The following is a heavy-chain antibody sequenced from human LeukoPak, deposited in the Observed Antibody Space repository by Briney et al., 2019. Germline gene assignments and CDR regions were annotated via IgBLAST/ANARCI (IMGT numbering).Heavy chain of an antibody. CDR1: GFTFSSYS. V-gene: IGHV3-21*01. CDR2: ISSSSSYI. D-gene: IGHD6-13*01. CDR3: ARGAPYSSSWYANYYGMDV. J-gene: IGHJ6*02. Sequence: GGSLRLSCAASGFTFSSYSMNWVRQAPGKGLEWVSSISSSSSYIYYADSVKGRFTISRDNAKNSLYLQMNSLRAEDTAVYYCARGAPYSSSWYANYYGMDVWGQGTTVTVSS.